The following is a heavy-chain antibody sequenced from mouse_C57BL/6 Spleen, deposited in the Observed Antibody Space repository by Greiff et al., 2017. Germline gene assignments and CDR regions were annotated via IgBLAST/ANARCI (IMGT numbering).Heavy chain of an antibody. CDR3: TIYYDYAPRYFDV. CDR1: GFNIKDDY. D-gene: IGHD2-4*01. CDR2: IDPENGDT. J-gene: IGHJ1*03. Sequence: EVQLQQSGAELVRPGASVKLSCTASGFNIKDDYMHWVKQRPEQGLEWIGWIDPENGDTEYASKFQGKATITADTSSNTAYLQLSSLTSEDTAVYYCTIYYDYAPRYFDVWGTGTTVTVSS. V-gene: IGHV14-4*01.